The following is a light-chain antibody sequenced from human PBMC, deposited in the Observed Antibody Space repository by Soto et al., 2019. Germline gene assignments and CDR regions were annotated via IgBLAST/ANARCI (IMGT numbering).Light chain of an antibody. CDR1: SSDVGGYNY. CDR2: EIN. V-gene: IGLV2-8*01. CDR3: SSYAGSSTHVV. J-gene: IGLJ2*01. Sequence: QSVLTQPPSASGSPGQSVTISCTGTSSDVGGYNYVSWYQQHPGKAPKLMISEINKRPSGVPDRFSGSKSGNTASLTVSGLQAEDEADYYCSSYAGSSTHVVFGGGTQLTVL.